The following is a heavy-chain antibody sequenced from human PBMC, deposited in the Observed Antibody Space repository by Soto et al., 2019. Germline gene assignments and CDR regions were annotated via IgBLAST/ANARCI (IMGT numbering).Heavy chain of an antibody. D-gene: IGHD1-1*01. CDR3: ARVERGTATTVVDAFDI. CDR1: GGFVTSGSYY. J-gene: IGHJ3*02. V-gene: IGHV4-34*01. Sequence: QVQLQQWGAGLLKPSETLSLTCAVYGGFVTSGSYYWSWIRQPPGKGLEWIGEMSHSGGTHFNPSLKSRVTISVDTSQNQFTLKMSSVTAAHTALYYCARVERGTATTVVDAFDIWGPGTMVPVSS. CDR2: MSHSGGT.